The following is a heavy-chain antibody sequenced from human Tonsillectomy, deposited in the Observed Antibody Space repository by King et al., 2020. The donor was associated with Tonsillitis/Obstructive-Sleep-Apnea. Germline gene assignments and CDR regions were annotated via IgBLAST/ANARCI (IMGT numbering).Heavy chain of an antibody. CDR3: AGGKPSSGYGVDV. V-gene: IGHV4-39*01. CDR1: GGSISSSSYY. Sequence: QLQESGPGLVKPSETLSLTCTVSGGSISSSSYYWGWIRQPPGKGLEWIGSTYYSGSTYYNPSLKSRVTISVDTSKNQFSLKLSSVTAADTAVYYCAGGKPSSGYGVDVWGQGTTVTVSS. CDR2: TYYSGST. J-gene: IGHJ6*02. D-gene: IGHD6-19*01.